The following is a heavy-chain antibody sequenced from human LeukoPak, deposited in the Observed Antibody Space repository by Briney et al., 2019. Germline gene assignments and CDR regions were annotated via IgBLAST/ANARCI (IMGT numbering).Heavy chain of an antibody. J-gene: IGHJ4*02. CDR1: GFTFKLYW. CDR3: ANVPWDSSGYYSIDY. CDR2: INDDGSDT. Sequence: GGSLRLSCPVSGFTFKLYWMHWVRQAPGRGPVWVSRINDDGSDTTYADSMKGGFTISRDDAKNMLFLEMNSLRAEDTAVYDCANVPWDSSGYYSIDYWGQGTLVTVSS. V-gene: IGHV3-74*01. D-gene: IGHD3-22*01.